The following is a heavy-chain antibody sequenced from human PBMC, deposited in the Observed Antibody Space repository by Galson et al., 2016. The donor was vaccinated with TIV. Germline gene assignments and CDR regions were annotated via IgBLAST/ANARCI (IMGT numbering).Heavy chain of an antibody. D-gene: IGHD3-22*01. CDR2: FVSMFGTT. CDR3: ARGSGIYDSSGYFLFDH. Sequence: SVQVSCKASGVTFSYFAFSWVSQAPGQGLQWLGGFVSMFGTTNYSQKFQGRVTISADESTTTAYLQLSSLRSEDTAVYYCARGSGIYDSSGYFLFDHWGQGTLVTVSS. V-gene: IGHV1-69*01. CDR1: GVTFSYFA. J-gene: IGHJ5*02.